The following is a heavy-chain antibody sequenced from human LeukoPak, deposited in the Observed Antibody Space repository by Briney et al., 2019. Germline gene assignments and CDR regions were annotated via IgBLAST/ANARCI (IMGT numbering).Heavy chain of an antibody. CDR1: GFTFDDYA. CDR2: ISWNSGNI. D-gene: IGHD6-13*01. J-gene: IGHJ5*02. Sequence: PGRSLRLSCAASGFTFDDYAMHWVRQAPGKGLEWVSGISWNSGNIGYADSVKGRITISRDNAKNSLYLQMKSLRAEDTALYYCAKAAYSSNWYGDNNWFDPWGQGTLVTVSS. V-gene: IGHV3-9*01. CDR3: AKAAYSSNWYGDNNWFDP.